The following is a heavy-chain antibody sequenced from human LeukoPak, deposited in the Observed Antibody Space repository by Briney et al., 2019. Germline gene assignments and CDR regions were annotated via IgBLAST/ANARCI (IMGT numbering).Heavy chain of an antibody. D-gene: IGHD1-14*01. J-gene: IGHJ2*01. CDR2: ISAYNGNT. Sequence: ASVKVSCRASGYTFTSYGISWVRQAPGQGLEWMGWISAYNGNTNYAQKFQGRVTVTRDTSTSTVHMELSGLRSEDTAVYYCARDNLAPYWYFDLWGRGTLVTVSS. CDR1: GYTFTSYG. CDR3: ARDNLAPYWYFDL. V-gene: IGHV1-18*01.